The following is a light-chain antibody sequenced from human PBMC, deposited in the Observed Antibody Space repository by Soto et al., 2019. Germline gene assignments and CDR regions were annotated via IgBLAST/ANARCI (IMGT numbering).Light chain of an antibody. CDR1: QTVDTY. J-gene: IGKJ4*01. CDR2: DVS. V-gene: IGKV3-11*01. CDR3: QHRADWPLT. Sequence: EIVLTQSPATLSLSPGERATLSCRASQTVDTYLAWYQHKPGQSPRLLIYDVSNRATDIPARFSGGGSGTDFTLTISSLEPEDFAVYYCQHRADWPLTFGGGTKVDIK.